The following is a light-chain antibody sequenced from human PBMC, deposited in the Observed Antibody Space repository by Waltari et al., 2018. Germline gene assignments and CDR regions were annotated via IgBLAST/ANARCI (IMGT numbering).Light chain of an antibody. CDR2: DVT. V-gene: IGLV2-11*01. Sequence: QSALTQPRSLSGSPGPSVTISCPGSNSDVGRYDYVYWYQQYSGRPPNLILHDVTLRPSGVPDRFSGSKSGNTASLTISGLQAEDEADYYCCSYAGNYIYVFGSGTEVTVL. CDR3: CSYAGNYIYV. J-gene: IGLJ1*01. CDR1: NSDVGRYDY.